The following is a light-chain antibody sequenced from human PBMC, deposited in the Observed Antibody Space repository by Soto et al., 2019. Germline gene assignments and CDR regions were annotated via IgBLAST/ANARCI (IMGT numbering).Light chain of an antibody. CDR1: SSDIGSYNF. Sequence: QSALTQPPSASGSPGQSVTISCTGASSDIGSYNFVSWYQQHPDKAPKLLIYDVTQLPSGVPDRFSGSKSGNTASLTVSGLLADDEADYYCTSYSCSNLPVVFGGWTKLTV. CDR2: DVT. J-gene: IGLJ2*01. V-gene: IGLV2-8*01. CDR3: TSYSCSNLPVV.